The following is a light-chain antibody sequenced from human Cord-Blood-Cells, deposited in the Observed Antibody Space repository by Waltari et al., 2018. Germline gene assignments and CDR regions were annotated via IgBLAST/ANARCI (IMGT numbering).Light chain of an antibody. CDR3: QSYDSSLSGSWV. Sequence: QSVLTQPPSVSGAPGQRVTISCTGSSSNIGAGYDVHWYQQLPGTPPKLLIYGNSNRPSGVPDRFSGSKSGTSASRAITGLQAEDEADYCCQSYDSSLSGSWVFGGGTKLTVL. V-gene: IGLV1-40*01. CDR2: GNS. CDR1: SSNIGAGYD. J-gene: IGLJ3*02.